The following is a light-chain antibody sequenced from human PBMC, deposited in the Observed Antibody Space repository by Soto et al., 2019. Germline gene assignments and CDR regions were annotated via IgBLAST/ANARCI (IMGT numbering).Light chain of an antibody. CDR2: AAS. J-gene: IGKJ2*01. CDR3: QHLDGDRLYT. Sequence: DIQLTQSPSFLSASVGDRVTVTCRASQVINNYLAWYQQKPGKAPKLLIYAASTLQLGVPSRFSGSVSGTEFTLTFNSLQPEDFATYFCQHLDGDRLYTFGQGTKLDI. V-gene: IGKV1-9*01. CDR1: QVINNY.